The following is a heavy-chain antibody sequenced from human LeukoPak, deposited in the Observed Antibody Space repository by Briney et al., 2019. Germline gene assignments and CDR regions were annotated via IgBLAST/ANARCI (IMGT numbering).Heavy chain of an antibody. V-gene: IGHV3-30*02. D-gene: IGHD1-26*01. Sequence: PGGSLRLSCAASGFTFSSYGMHWVRQAPGKGLEWVAFIRHDGGSKYYADSVKGRFTISRDNSKNTLYLQMNSLRAEDTAVYYCAKDRGSAFDYWGQGTLVTVSS. CDR2: IRHDGGSK. CDR1: GFTFSSYG. CDR3: AKDRGSAFDY. J-gene: IGHJ4*02.